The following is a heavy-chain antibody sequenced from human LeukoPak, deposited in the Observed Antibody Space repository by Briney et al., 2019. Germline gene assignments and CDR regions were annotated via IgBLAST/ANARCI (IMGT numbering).Heavy chain of an antibody. J-gene: IGHJ4*02. Sequence: GGSLRLSCAASGFTFSSYSMNWVRQAPGKGLEWVSYISSSSSTIYYADSVKGRFTISRDNAKNSLYLQMNSLRAEDTAVYYCARVVVVPAAIRWDYWGQGTLVTVSS. CDR2: ISSSSSTI. CDR1: GFTFSSYS. D-gene: IGHD2-2*02. CDR3: ARVVVVPAAIRWDY. V-gene: IGHV3-48*01.